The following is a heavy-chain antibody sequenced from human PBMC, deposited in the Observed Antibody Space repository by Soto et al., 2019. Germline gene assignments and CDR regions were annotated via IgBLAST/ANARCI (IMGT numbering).Heavy chain of an antibody. V-gene: IGHV4-39*01. Sequence: QLQLQESGPGLVKPSETLSLTCSVSDDSINSDKYYWGWIRQPPGKGLEWIGSIYYRGNAYYNPFLHTHVTISLDKSKSPFSLKLNSVTAADSAVYFCARLEGLATISYYFDFWGPGALVTVSS. CDR3: ARLEGLATISYYFDF. CDR1: DDSINSDKYY. J-gene: IGHJ4*02. D-gene: IGHD3-9*01. CDR2: IYYRGNA.